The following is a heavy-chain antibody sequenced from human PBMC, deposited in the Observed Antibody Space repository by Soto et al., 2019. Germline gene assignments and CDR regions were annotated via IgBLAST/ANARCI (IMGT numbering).Heavy chain of an antibody. CDR2: FDVEEGGA. J-gene: IGHJ3*02. D-gene: IGHD1-1*01. V-gene: IGHV1-24*01. CDR1: GDTLSEGA. CDR3: ATENDSFFLDIFHI. Sequence: ASVKVSCKVSGDTLSEGAIHWVRQAPGKGLEWMGGFDVEEGGAVYAQKFQGRAIMTEDASTDTAYLNLSRLTSDDTAMYYCATENDSFFLDIFHIWGQGTMVTVSS.